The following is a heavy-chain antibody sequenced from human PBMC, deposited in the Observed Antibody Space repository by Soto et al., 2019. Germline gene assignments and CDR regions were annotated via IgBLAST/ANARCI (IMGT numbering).Heavy chain of an antibody. J-gene: IGHJ3*01. CDR2: VNHNGRN. Sequence: SETLSLTCDVYGGSFSGYFWNWIRQSPGKGLEWIGKVNHNGRNNYNPSLKSRVTISLDMSKKQISLKLTSVTAADTAVYYCARGGSSDWQVAFDFWGQGTMVTVS. D-gene: IGHD6-19*01. CDR3: ARGGSSDWQVAFDF. CDR1: GGSFSGYF. V-gene: IGHV4-34*01.